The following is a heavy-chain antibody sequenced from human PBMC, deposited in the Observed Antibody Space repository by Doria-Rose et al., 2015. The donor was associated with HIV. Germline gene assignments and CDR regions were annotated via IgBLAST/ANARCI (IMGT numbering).Heavy chain of an antibody. CDR2: ISSTSAYI. CDR1: GFTFSSHR. V-gene: IGHV3-21*01. D-gene: IGHD3-10*01. J-gene: IGHJ4*02. Sequence: VQLVQSGGGLVRPGGSLRLSCATSGFTFSSHRINWVRQAPGKGLEWVSSISSTSAYINYADSVRGLFTISRDNARNSLYLQMDSLRAEDTAIYYCATGVTLDYWGQGTLVTVSS. CDR3: ATGVTLDY.